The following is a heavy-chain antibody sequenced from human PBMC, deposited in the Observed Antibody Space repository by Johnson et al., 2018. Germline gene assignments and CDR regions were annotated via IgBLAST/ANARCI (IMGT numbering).Heavy chain of an antibody. V-gene: IGHV3-30-3*01. CDR2: ISYDGSNK. CDR1: GFTFSSYT. Sequence: VQLLESGGGVVQXGRSLRLSCAASGFTFSSYTIHWVRQAPGKGLEWVAIISYDGSNKYFADSVKGRFTISRDNAKNSLYLQMNSLRAEDTAVYYCARTRGQSLNAPDWFDPWGQGTLVTVSP. D-gene: IGHD1-1*01. CDR3: ARTRGQSLNAPDWFDP. J-gene: IGHJ5*02.